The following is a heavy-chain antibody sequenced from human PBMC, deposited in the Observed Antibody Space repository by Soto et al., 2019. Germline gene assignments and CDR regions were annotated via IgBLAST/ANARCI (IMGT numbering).Heavy chain of an antibody. CDR2: ISSSGSYI. CDR1: GFTFSSYG. Sequence: EVQLVESGGGLVKPGGSLRLSCAASGFTFSSYGMNWVRQAPGKGLEWVSYISSSGSYIYYADSVKGRFTISRDNAKNSRYLQRNSLRAEDTVVYYCAREGSGSSYYYHGMDVWGQGTTVTVSS. J-gene: IGHJ6*02. D-gene: IGHD6-19*01. V-gene: IGHV3-21*01. CDR3: AREGSGSSYYYHGMDV.